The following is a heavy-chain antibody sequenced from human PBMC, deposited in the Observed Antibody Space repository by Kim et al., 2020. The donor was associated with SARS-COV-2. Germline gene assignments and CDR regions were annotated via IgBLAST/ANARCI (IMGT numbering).Heavy chain of an antibody. Sequence: GSSTSYADSVKGRFTISGDNAKNTLYLQMNSLRAEDTAVYYCAKSVGGFTWGRGTLVTVSS. J-gene: IGHJ5*02. CDR3: AKSVGGFT. D-gene: IGHD1-26*01. CDR2: GSST. V-gene: IGHV3-74*01.